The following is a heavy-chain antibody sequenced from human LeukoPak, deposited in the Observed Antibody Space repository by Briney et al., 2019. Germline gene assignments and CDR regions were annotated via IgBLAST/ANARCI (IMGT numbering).Heavy chain of an antibody. J-gene: IGHJ6*03. CDR1: GFTFSSYA. CDR2: ISGSGGST. CDR3: ARGGDYDFWSGYYTSYYYYYMDV. V-gene: IGHV3-23*01. Sequence: PGGTLRLSCEASGFTFSSYAMSWVRQAPGKGLEWVSAISGSGGSTYYADSVKGRFTISRDNSKNTLYLQMNSLRAEDTAVYYCARGGDYDFWSGYYTSYYYYYMDVWGKGTTVTVSS. D-gene: IGHD3-3*01.